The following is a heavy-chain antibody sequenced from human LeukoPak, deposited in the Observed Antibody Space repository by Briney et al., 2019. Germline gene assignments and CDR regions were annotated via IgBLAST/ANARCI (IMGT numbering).Heavy chain of an antibody. V-gene: IGHV3-7*03. CDR2: IKQDGSEK. CDR3: ARGPAGRNILTDYYYFDY. CDR1: GFTFSSRDW. D-gene: IGHD3-9*01. J-gene: IGHJ4*02. Sequence: SGGSLRLSCVASGFTFSSRDWMTWVRQAPGKGLEWVANIKQDGSEKNYVDSVKGRFTISRDNAKNSVDLQMNSLRAEDTAVYYCARGPAGRNILTDYYYFDYWGQGTLVTVSS.